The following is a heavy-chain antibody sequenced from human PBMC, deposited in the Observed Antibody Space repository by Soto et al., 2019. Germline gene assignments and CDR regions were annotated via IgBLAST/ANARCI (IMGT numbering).Heavy chain of an antibody. CDR3: ARARSSGYSGYAPIDY. V-gene: IGHV4-31*03. Sequence: QVQLQESCPGLVKPSQTLSLTCTVSGGSINSGGSYRSWSRQHPGKGLEWIGYIYHTGGTYYNPFHKSRVTITSDTSKNQFSLRLTSVTAAVTAVYYCARARSSGYSGYAPIDYWCQGTLVTVSS. J-gene: IGHJ4*02. CDR1: GGSINSGGSY. CDR2: IYHTGGT. D-gene: IGHD5-12*01.